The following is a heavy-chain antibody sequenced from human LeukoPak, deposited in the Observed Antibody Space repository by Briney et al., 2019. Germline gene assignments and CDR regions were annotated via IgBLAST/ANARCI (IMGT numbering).Heavy chain of an antibody. V-gene: IGHV1-2*04. Sequence: ASVKVSCKASGYTFTSYAMNWVRQAPGQGLEWMGWINPNSGGTNYAQKFQGWVTMTRDTSISTAYMELSRLRSDDTAVYYCARGSAKIPAAMITNWFDPWGQGTLVTVSS. D-gene: IGHD2-2*01. CDR2: INPNSGGT. CDR1: GYTFTSYA. CDR3: ARGSAKIPAAMITNWFDP. J-gene: IGHJ5*02.